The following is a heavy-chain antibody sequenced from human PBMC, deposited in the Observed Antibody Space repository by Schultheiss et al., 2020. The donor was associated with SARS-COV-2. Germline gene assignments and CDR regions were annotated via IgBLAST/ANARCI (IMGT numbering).Heavy chain of an antibody. Sequence: GESLKISCAASGFTFSSYWMSWVRQAPGKGLEWVANIKQDGSEKYYVDSVKGRFTISRDNAKNSLYLQMNSLRAEDTAVYYCAKGQAAPFDYWGQGTLVTVSS. D-gene: IGHD6-13*01. V-gene: IGHV3-7*03. CDR3: AKGQAAPFDY. J-gene: IGHJ4*02. CDR1: GFTFSSYW. CDR2: IKQDGSEK.